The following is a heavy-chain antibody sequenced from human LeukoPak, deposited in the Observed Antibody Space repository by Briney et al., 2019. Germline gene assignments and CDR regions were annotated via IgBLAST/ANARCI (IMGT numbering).Heavy chain of an antibody. CDR3: AKDSSSSNYYYGMDV. CDR2: ISGSGGRT. J-gene: IGHJ6*02. Sequence: PGGSLRLSCAASGFTFSSYAMSWVRQAPGKGLEWVSAISGSGGRTYYADSVKGRFTISRDNSRNTLFLQMNSLRAGDTAVYYCAKDSSSSNYYYGMDVWGQGTTVTVSS. CDR1: GFTFSSYA. D-gene: IGHD6-6*01. V-gene: IGHV3-23*01.